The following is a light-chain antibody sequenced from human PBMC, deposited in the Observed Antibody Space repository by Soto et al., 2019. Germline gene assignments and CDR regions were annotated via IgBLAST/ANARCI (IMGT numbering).Light chain of an antibody. Sequence: QSALTQPASVSGSPGQALTISCSGTSSDVGAFNYVSWYQQHPGKAPKLMIYDVSNRPSGVSNRFSGSKSGNTASLTISGLQAEDEADYYCSSYTSSSTFVFGTGTKLTVL. J-gene: IGLJ1*01. CDR3: SSYTSSSTFV. CDR2: DVS. V-gene: IGLV2-14*03. CDR1: SSDVGAFNY.